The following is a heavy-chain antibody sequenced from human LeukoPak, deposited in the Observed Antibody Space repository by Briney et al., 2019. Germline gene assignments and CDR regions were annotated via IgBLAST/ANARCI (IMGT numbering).Heavy chain of an antibody. Sequence: GGSLRLSCAASGFTFSSYSMNWVRQAPGKGLEWVSSTSSSSTYIYYAGSVKGRFTISRDNAKNSLYLQMNSLRAEDTAVYYCARDWSDYYGMDVWGKGTRVTVSS. J-gene: IGHJ6*04. CDR3: ARDWSDYYGMDV. CDR1: GFTFSSYS. CDR2: TSSSSTYI. V-gene: IGHV3-21*01.